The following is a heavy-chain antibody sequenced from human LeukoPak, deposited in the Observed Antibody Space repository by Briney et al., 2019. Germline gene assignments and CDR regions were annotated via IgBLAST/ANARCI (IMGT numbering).Heavy chain of an antibody. D-gene: IGHD2-2*01. CDR3: AKGGYCSSTSCPLGY. Sequence: GGSLRLSCAASGFTFSSYGMHWVRQAPGKGLEWVAVISYDGSNKYYADSVKGRFTISRDNSKNTLYLQMNSLRAEDTAVYYCAKGGYCSSTSCPLGYWGQGTLDTVSS. CDR1: GFTFSSYG. J-gene: IGHJ4*02. CDR2: ISYDGSNK. V-gene: IGHV3-30*18.